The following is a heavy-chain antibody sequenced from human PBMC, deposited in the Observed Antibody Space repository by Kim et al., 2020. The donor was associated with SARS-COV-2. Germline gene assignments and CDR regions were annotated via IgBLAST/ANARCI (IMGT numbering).Heavy chain of an antibody. CDR3: ARGALYTIPTPGV. V-gene: IGHV4-34*01. J-gene: IGHJ6*02. Sequence: TPSLKSRVTISVDTSKNQFSLKLSSVTAADTAVYYCARGALYTIPTPGVWGQGTTVTVSS. D-gene: IGHD2-8*01.